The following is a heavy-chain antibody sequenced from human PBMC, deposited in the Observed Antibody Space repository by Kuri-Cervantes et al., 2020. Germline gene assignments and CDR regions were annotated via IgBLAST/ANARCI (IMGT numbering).Heavy chain of an antibody. D-gene: IGHD3-22*01. CDR3: ARVLGYYDRAWFDP. CDR1: GFTFSSYA. V-gene: IGHV3-30-3*01. CDR2: ISYDGSNK. J-gene: IGHJ5*02. Sequence: GESLKISCAASGFTFSSYAMHWIRQAPGKGLEWVAVISYDGSNKYYADSVKGRFTISRDNSKNTLYLQMNSLRAEDTAVYYCARVLGYYDRAWFDPWGQGTLVTVSS.